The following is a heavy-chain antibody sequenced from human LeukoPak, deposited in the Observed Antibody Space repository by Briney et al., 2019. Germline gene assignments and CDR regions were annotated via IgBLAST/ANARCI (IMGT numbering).Heavy chain of an antibody. J-gene: IGHJ4*02. CDR3: VRVSLGNDYGSGSYDY. Sequence: GGSLRLSCAASGFTFSTYNMNWVRQPPGKGLEWVSSINSRSTYIYYPDPVKGRFTISRDNAKNSLYLQMSSLRAEDTAVYYCVRVSLGNDYGSGSYDYWGQGTLVTVSS. CDR1: GFTFSTYN. CDR2: INSRSTYI. D-gene: IGHD3-10*01. V-gene: IGHV3-21*01.